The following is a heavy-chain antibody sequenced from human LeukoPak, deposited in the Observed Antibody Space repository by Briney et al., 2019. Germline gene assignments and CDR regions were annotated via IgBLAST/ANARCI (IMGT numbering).Heavy chain of an antibody. CDR2: IIPIFGTA. J-gene: IGHJ6*04. D-gene: IGHD3-3*01. CDR1: GGTFSRYA. Sequence: SVKVSCKASGGTFSRYAISWVRQAPGQGLEWMGGIIPIFGTANYAQKFQGRVTITTDESTSTAYMELSSLRSEDTAVYYCARDNYYDFWSGYLNAGSVWGKGTTVTVSS. CDR3: ARDNYYDFWSGYLNAGSV. V-gene: IGHV1-69*05.